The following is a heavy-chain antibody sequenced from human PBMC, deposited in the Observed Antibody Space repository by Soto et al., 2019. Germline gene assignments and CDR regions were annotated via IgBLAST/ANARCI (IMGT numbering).Heavy chain of an antibody. CDR2: ISGSGDGT. CDR3: AGPGYSSQDY. D-gene: IGHD5-18*01. CDR1: GFTFSSFA. Sequence: LRIFCAASGFTFSSFALSWVRQAPGKGLEWVSAISGSGDGTDYADSVKGRFTISRDNSKNTLYLQMNSLRAEDTAVYYCAGPGYSSQDYWGQGALVTVSS. V-gene: IGHV3-23*01. J-gene: IGHJ4*02.